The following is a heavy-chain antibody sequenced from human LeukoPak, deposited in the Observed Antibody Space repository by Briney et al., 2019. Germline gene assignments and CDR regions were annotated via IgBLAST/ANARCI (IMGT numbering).Heavy chain of an antibody. CDR1: GFTFSSYS. J-gene: IGHJ4*02. D-gene: IGHD5-24*01. CDR3: ARDRWPMEMATIPGPIDY. CDR2: ISSSGSTI. V-gene: IGHV3-48*04. Sequence: SGGSLRLSCAASGFTFSSYSMNWIRQAPGKGLEWVSYISSSGSTIYYADSVKGRFTISRDNAKNSLYLQMNSLRAEDTAVYYCARDRWPMEMATIPGPIDYWGQGTLVTVSS.